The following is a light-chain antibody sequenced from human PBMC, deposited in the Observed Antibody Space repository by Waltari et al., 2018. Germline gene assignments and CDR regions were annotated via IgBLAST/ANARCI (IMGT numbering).Light chain of an antibody. V-gene: IGLV2-8*01. CDR1: SGDVGGYNY. CDR2: EVT. J-gene: IGLJ1*01. CDR3: NSFAGSNTHV. Sequence: QSALTQPPSASGSPGQSVTISCTGTSGDVGGYNYVPWYQQHPGKTPKLIIYEVTQRPAGVPDRFSGSKSGNTASLTVSGLQAEDEADYYCNSFAGSNTHVFGTGTKVTVL.